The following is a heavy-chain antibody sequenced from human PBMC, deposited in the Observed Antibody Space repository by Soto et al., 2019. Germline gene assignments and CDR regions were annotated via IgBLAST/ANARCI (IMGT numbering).Heavy chain of an antibody. J-gene: IGHJ3*01. CDR2: IHSDGSST. CDR3: ARGERGAFEL. CDR1: GFTFSYYW. Sequence: GGSLRLSCAASGFTFSYYWMRWVRQAPGKGLVWVSRIHSDGSSTTYADFVKGRFIISRDNARNTVDLQMNSVRVEDTAVYYCARGERGAFELWGQGTVVTVSS. V-gene: IGHV3-74*01. D-gene: IGHD1-1*01.